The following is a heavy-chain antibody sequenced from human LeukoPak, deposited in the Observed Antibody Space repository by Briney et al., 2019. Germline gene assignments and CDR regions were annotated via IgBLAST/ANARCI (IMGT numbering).Heavy chain of an antibody. Sequence: PSETLSLTCTVSGGSLSNSSYYWGWIRQPPGKGLAWIGSIYYSGTTYYNPSLKSRVTISVDTPKNQFSLKLSYVTAADTAVYYCARARSENPYDYVWGSYRYRASLGFDYWGQGTLVTVSS. CDR1: GGSLSNSSYY. V-gene: IGHV4-39*01. J-gene: IGHJ4*02. CDR2: IYYSGTT. CDR3: ARARSENPYDYVWGSYRYRASLGFDY. D-gene: IGHD3-16*02.